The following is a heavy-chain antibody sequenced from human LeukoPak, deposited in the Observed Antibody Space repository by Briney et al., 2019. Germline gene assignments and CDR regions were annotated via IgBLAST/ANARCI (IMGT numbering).Heavy chain of an antibody. CDR2: INTNTGNP. J-gene: IGHJ1*01. CDR3: ARATTVTSFRIEYFQL. CDR1: GYTFTNFP. D-gene: IGHD4-17*01. Sequence: ASVKVSCKASGYTFTNFPMNWARQAPGQGLEWMGSINTNTGNPTYAQAFTGRFVFSLDTSVSTAYLQITSLETEDTAVYYCARATTVTSFRIEYFQLWGQGTLVTVSS. V-gene: IGHV7-4-1*02.